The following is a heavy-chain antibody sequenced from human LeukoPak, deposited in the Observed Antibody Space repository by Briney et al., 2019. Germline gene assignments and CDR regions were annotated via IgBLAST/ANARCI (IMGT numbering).Heavy chain of an antibody. Sequence: GGSLRLSCEVSGFTFTDYWMNWVRQAPGKGPEWVASIRQDGSEKTYVDSVKGRFTISRDNTKNSLSLQLNGLRAEDTAVYYCARDGTAAGLYFDLWGQGSLVTVSS. CDR2: IRQDGSEK. CDR1: GFTFTDYW. V-gene: IGHV3-7*01. CDR3: ARDGTAAGLYFDL. D-gene: IGHD6-13*01. J-gene: IGHJ4*01.